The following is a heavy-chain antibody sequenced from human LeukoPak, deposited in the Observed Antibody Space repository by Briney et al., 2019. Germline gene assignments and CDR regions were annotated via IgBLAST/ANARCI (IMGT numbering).Heavy chain of an antibody. CDR1: GFTFSSYG. CDR2: IWYDGSNK. Sequence: GRSLRLSCAASGFTFSSYGMHWVRQAPGKGLEWVAVIWYDGSNKYYADSVKGRFTISRDNSKNTLYLQMNSLRAEDTAVYYCARGVTRYCSSTSCYYFDYWGQGTLVTVSS. J-gene: IGHJ4*02. CDR3: ARGVTRYCSSTSCYYFDY. D-gene: IGHD2-2*01. V-gene: IGHV3-33*01.